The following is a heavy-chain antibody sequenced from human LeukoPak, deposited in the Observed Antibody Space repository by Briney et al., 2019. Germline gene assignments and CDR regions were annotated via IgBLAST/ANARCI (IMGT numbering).Heavy chain of an antibody. J-gene: IGHJ4*02. Sequence: GGSLRLSCAASGFTFSSFGMHWVRQAPGKGLEWVAVVSHDGNSAYYADSVKGRFTISRDNSKNTLYLQMNSLRAEDTALYYCAKGNIAELPAAPYYWGQGTLVTVSS. CDR1: GFTFSSFG. CDR3: AKGNIAELPAAPYY. V-gene: IGHV3-30*18. CDR2: VSHDGNSA. D-gene: IGHD2-2*01.